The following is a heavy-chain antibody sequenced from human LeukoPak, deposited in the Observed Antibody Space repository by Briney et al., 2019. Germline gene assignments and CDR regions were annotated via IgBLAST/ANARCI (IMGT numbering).Heavy chain of an antibody. J-gene: IGHJ5*02. CDR3: ARVPHFGDYGWFDP. CDR2: MYNSGST. Sequence: SVTLSLTCTVSGGSISSYYWSWIRQPPGKGLEWIGYMYNSGSTNYNPSLKSRVTISIDTSKNQFSLKLSSVTAADTAVYYCARVPHFGDYGWFDPWGQGTLVTVSS. CDR1: GGSISSYY. V-gene: IGHV4-59*01. D-gene: IGHD4-17*01.